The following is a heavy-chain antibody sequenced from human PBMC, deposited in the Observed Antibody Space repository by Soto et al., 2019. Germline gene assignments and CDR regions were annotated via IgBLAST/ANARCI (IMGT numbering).Heavy chain of an antibody. CDR3: ASGLSSSWYEYFDY. Sequence: ASVKVSCKASGYTFTSYGISWVRQAPGQGLEWMGWISAYNGNTNYAQKLRGRVTMTTDTSTSTAYMELRSLRSDDTAVYYCASGLSSSWYEYFDYWGQGTLVTVSS. CDR1: GYTFTSYG. CDR2: ISAYNGNT. V-gene: IGHV1-18*01. D-gene: IGHD6-13*01. J-gene: IGHJ4*02.